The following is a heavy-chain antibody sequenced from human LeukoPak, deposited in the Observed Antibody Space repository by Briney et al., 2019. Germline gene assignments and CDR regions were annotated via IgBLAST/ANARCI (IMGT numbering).Heavy chain of an antibody. CDR1: GYTFTRYY. CDR3: ARDQAGYYDFWSGYPSMVRKYYFDY. J-gene: IGHJ4*02. Sequence: ASVKVSCKASGYTFTRYYMHCVRQAPGQGLEWMGIINPSGGTTSSAQKFQGRVTMTRDTSTSTVYMELSSLRSEDTAVYYCARDQAGYYDFWSGYPSMVRKYYFDYWAREPRSPSPQ. D-gene: IGHD3-3*01. CDR2: INPSGGTT. V-gene: IGHV1-46*03.